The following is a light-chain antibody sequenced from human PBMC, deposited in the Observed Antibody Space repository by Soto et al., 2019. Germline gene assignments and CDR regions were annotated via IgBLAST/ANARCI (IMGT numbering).Light chain of an antibody. V-gene: IGKV3-15*01. J-gene: IGKJ4*01. CDR1: QSVSSN. Sequence: EIVMTQSPATLSVSPGERATLSCRASQSVSSNLAWYQQXXXXXPRLLIYGASTRATGIPARFSGSGSXTXFTXTISSLQSEDFAVYYCQQYNNWPARTFGGGTKVEIK. CDR2: GAS. CDR3: QQYNNWPART.